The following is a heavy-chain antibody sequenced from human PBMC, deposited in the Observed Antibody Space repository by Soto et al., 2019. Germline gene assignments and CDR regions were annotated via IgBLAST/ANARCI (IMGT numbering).Heavy chain of an antibody. Sequence: GSLRLSCAASGFTFSSYGMQWVRQAPGKGLEWVAVIWYDGSNKYYADSVKGRFTISRDNSKNTLYLQMNSLRAEDTAVYYCARDPPTRNLRYFDWPLWGQGTLVTVSS. CDR1: GFTFSSYG. CDR2: IWYDGSNK. V-gene: IGHV3-33*01. CDR3: ARDPPTRNLRYFDWPL. J-gene: IGHJ4*02. D-gene: IGHD3-9*01.